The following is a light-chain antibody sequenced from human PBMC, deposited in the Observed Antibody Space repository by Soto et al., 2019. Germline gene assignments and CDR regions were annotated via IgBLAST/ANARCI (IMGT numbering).Light chain of an antibody. CDR2: DVS. V-gene: IGLV2-14*01. CDR3: SSYISSSTLP. J-gene: IGLJ1*01. Sequence: QSALTQPASVSGSPGQSITISCTGTSSDVGGYNYVSWYQQHPGKAPKLMIYDVSNRPSGVSNRFSGSKSGNTASLTISGLQAEDEADYYCSSYISSSTLPFGTGTKLTVL. CDR1: SSDVGGYNY.